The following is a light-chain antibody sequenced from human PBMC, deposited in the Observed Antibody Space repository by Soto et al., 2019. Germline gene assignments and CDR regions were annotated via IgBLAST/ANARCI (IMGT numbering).Light chain of an antibody. CDR2: EAS. CDR1: QSIGSR. V-gene: IGKV1-5*03. Sequence: DIQMTQSPSTLSASVGDRVTITCRASQSIGSRLAWYHQKPGRAPKLLIYEASSLESGVPSRFSGGGSGTEFTLTISSLQPDDFAAYYCQQYDTYPWTFGQGTKVDIK. J-gene: IGKJ1*01. CDR3: QQYDTYPWT.